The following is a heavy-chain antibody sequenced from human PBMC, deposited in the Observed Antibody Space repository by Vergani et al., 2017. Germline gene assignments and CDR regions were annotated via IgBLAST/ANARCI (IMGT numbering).Heavy chain of an antibody. J-gene: IGHJ2*01. Sequence: EVQLVQSGAEVKKPGATMKISCKVSGYTFTDHYMHWVKQAPGKGLEWMGLVDPEDGETIYAEKFKGRVTIAADRSTDTAHLELSSLRSEDTAVYYCARDCPGGGGDCSASWYFDLWGRGTLVTVSS. CDR2: VDPEDGET. D-gene: IGHD2-21*02. CDR1: GYTFTDHY. V-gene: IGHV1-69-2*01. CDR3: ARDCPGGGGDCSASWYFDL.